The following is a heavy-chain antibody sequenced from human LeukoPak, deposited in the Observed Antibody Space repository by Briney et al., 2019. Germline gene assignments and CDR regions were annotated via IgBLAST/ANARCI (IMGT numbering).Heavy chain of an antibody. Sequence: GESLKISCKGSGYSFTSYWIGWVRQMPGKGLEWMGIIYPDDSDTRYSPSFQGQVTISADKSISTAYLQWSSLKASDTAMYYCARRWEVMETAPDYYDTWESEWDAFDIWGQGTMVTVSS. J-gene: IGHJ3*02. V-gene: IGHV5-51*01. CDR3: ARRWEVMETAPDYYDTWESEWDAFDI. CDR1: GYSFTSYW. D-gene: IGHD3-22*01. CDR2: IYPDDSDT.